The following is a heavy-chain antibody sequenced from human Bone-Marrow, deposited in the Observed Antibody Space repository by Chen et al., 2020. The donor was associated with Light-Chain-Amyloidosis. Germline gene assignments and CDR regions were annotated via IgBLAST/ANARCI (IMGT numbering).Heavy chain of an antibody. V-gene: IGHV4-61*02. Sequence: QVQLQESGPGLVKPSQTLSLTCTVSGGSISSGSYYWSWIRQPAGKGLEWIGRIYTSGSTNYNPSLKSRVTISVDTSKNQFSLKLSSVTAADTAVYYCARGAVGGTTGVWGQGTLVTVSS. D-gene: IGHD1-26*01. CDR1: GGSISSGSYY. CDR2: IYTSGST. J-gene: IGHJ4*02. CDR3: ARGAVGGTTGV.